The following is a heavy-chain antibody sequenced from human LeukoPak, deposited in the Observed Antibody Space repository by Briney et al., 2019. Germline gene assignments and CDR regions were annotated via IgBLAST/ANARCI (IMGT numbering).Heavy chain of an antibody. Sequence: ASVKVSCKASGYTLTSYYMHWVRQAPGQGLEWMGIINPSGGSTSYAQKFQGRVTMTRDTSMSTVYMELSSLRSEDTAVYYCARVGKYCSGGSCYSGLVDYWGQGTLVTVSS. J-gene: IGHJ4*02. V-gene: IGHV1-46*01. CDR2: INPSGGST. CDR1: GYTLTSYY. CDR3: ARVGKYCSGGSCYSGLVDY. D-gene: IGHD2-15*01.